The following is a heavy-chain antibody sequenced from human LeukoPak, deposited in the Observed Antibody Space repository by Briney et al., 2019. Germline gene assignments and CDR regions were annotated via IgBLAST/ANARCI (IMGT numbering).Heavy chain of an antibody. CDR2: INTNTGNP. Sequence: ASVKVSCKVSGYTLSSYAMNWVRQAPGQGPEWMGWINTNTGNPTYAQGFTGRFVFSLDTSVSTAYLQISSLKAEDTAVYYCARGGWYGESYFDYWGQGTLVTVSS. V-gene: IGHV7-4-1*02. D-gene: IGHD3-10*01. CDR3: ARGGWYGESYFDY. CDR1: GYTLSSYA. J-gene: IGHJ4*02.